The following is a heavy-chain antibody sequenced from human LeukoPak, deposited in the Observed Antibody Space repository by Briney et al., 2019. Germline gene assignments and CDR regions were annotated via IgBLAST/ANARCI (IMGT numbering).Heavy chain of an antibody. J-gene: IGHJ4*02. CDR1: GGSISSYY. CDR2: ICTSGST. Sequence: PSETLSLTCTVSGGSISSYYWSWIRQPAGKGLEWIGRICTSGSTNYNPSLKSRVTMSVDTSKNQFSLKLSSVTAADTAVYYCARDHSSGWAPEYYFDYWGQGTLVTVSS. V-gene: IGHV4-4*07. D-gene: IGHD6-19*01. CDR3: ARDHSSGWAPEYYFDY.